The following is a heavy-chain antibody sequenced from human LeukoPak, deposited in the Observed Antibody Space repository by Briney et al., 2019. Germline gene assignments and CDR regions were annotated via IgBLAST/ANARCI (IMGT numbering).Heavy chain of an antibody. Sequence: TSETLSLTCTVSGGSISSYYWSWIRQPPGKGLEWIGYIYYSGSTNYNPSLKSRVTISVDTSKNQFSLKLSSVTAADTTVYYCARDRGGFDPWGQGTLVTVSS. CDR2: IYYSGST. D-gene: IGHD3-10*01. J-gene: IGHJ5*02. V-gene: IGHV4-59*01. CDR3: ARDRGGFDP. CDR1: GGSISSYY.